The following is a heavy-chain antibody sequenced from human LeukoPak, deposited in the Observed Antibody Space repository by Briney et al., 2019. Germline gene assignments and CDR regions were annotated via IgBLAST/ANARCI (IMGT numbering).Heavy chain of an antibody. V-gene: IGHV1-2*02. Sequence: GASVKVSCKASGYTFTGYYMHWVRQAPGQGLGWMGWINPNSGGTNHAQKFQGRVTMTRDTSISTAYMELSRLRSDDTAAYYCARDPGYYYMDVWGKGTTVTISS. CDR1: GYTFTGYY. CDR3: ARDPGYYYMDV. CDR2: INPNSGGT. J-gene: IGHJ6*03.